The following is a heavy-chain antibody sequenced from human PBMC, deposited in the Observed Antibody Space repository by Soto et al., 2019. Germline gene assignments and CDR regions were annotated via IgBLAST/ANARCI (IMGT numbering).Heavy chain of an antibody. CDR1: GGTFSSYA. D-gene: IGHD6-13*01. Sequence: QVQLVQSGAEVKKPGSSVKVSCKDSGGTFSSYAISWVRQAPGQGLEWMGGIIPIFGTANYAQKFQGRVTITADKSTSTAYMELSSLRSEDTAVYYCARGKAAAPFYYYYYGMDVWGQGTTVTVSS. CDR2: IIPIFGTA. CDR3: ARGKAAAPFYYYYYGMDV. J-gene: IGHJ6*02. V-gene: IGHV1-69*06.